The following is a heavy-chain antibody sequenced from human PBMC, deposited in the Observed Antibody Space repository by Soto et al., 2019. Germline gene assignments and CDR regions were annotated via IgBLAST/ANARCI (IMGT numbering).Heavy chain of an antibody. Sequence: QVQLVQSGAEVKKPGSSVKVSCKASGGTFSSYAISWVRQAPGQGLEWMGGSIPIFGTANYAQKFQGRVTITADESTRSAYLGLSSLRSEDTAVYYCARGGRDDILTGYYTAYNWFDPWGQGTLVTVSS. CDR1: GGTFSSYA. V-gene: IGHV1-69*01. J-gene: IGHJ5*02. D-gene: IGHD3-9*01. CDR3: ARGGRDDILTGYYTAYNWFDP. CDR2: SIPIFGTA.